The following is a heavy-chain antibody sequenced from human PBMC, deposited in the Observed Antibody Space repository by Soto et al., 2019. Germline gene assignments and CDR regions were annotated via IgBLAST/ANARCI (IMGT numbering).Heavy chain of an antibody. D-gene: IGHD6-19*01. V-gene: IGHV3-23*01. CDR1: GFAFSNFH. CDR3: AKRYSSAWEAGMDV. CDR2: IGGAGGDI. J-gene: IGHJ6*02. Sequence: EMQVLESGGGLVQPGGSLRLSCAASGFAFSNFHMNWVRQAPGKGLQWVSTIGGAGGDIHYADSVKGRFTVSRDNSKNTLHLQMDGRRDEDTAIYYCAKRYSSAWEAGMDVWGQGTTVTVSS.